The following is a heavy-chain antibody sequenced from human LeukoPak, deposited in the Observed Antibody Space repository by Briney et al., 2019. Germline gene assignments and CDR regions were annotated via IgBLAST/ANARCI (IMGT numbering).Heavy chain of an antibody. CDR1: GFTFSSYA. Sequence: GGSLRLSCAASGFTFSSYAMSWVRQAPGKGLEWVSAISGSGGSTYYADSVKGRFTISTDNSRDTLYLQMNSLRAEDTAVHYCAKGYYDYVWGSYYFDYWGQGTLVTVSS. CDR3: AKGYYDYVWGSYYFDY. CDR2: ISGSGGST. V-gene: IGHV3-23*01. D-gene: IGHD3-16*01. J-gene: IGHJ4*02.